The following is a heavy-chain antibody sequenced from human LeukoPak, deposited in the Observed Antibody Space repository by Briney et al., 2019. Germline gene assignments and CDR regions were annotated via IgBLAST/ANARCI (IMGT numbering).Heavy chain of an antibody. Sequence: ASVKVSCKASGYTFTSYGISWVRQAPGQGLEWMGWISAYNGNTNYAQKLQGRVTMTTDTSTSTAYMELRSLRSDDTAVYYCARAGYYYGSGSSGWSDPWGQGTLVTVSS. V-gene: IGHV1-18*01. J-gene: IGHJ5*02. CDR2: ISAYNGNT. CDR3: ARAGYYYGSGSSGWSDP. D-gene: IGHD3-10*01. CDR1: GYTFTSYG.